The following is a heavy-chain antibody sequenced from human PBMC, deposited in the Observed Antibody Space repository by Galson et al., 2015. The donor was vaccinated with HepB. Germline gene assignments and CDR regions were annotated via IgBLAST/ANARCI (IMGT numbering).Heavy chain of an antibody. CDR1: GYTFNDYG. Sequence: SVKVSCKASGYTFNDYGISWVRQAPGQGLEWMGWISANNGHRSYAQKFRGRVSLTTNTSTSTAYMELGSLTSDDTAVYYCARDPTVVTPPGFVWFDPWGQGTLVTVSS. V-gene: IGHV1-18*01. CDR3: ARDPTVVTPPGFVWFDP. D-gene: IGHD4-23*01. CDR2: ISANNGHR. J-gene: IGHJ5*02.